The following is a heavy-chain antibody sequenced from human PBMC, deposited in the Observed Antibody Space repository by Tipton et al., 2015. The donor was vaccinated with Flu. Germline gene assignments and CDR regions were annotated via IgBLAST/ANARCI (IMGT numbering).Heavy chain of an antibody. CDR2: ISHSGGT. V-gene: IGHV4-34*01. Sequence: TLSLTCAVFGGSFSGYYGSWIRQSPGKGLEWIGEISHSGGTNYSPSLKSRVTISLDTSKNQFSLNLNSVTAADTAVYYCAKSALGYYFSGTRGSWFDPWGQGTPVTVSS. CDR3: AKSALGYYFSGTRGSWFDP. CDR1: GGSFSGYY. J-gene: IGHJ5*02. D-gene: IGHD3-10*01.